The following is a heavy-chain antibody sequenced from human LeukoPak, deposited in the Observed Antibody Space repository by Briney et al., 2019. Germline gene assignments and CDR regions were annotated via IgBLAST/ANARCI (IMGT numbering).Heavy chain of an antibody. J-gene: IGHJ4*02. V-gene: IGHV3-64*01. CDR2: INNNGGST. Sequence: GGSLRLSCAASGFTFSSYWMHWVRQAPGKGLEYVSAINNNGGSTYYANSVKGRFTISRDNSKNTLYLQMGSLRAEDMAVYYCARDCSGGNCFDYWGQGTLVTVSS. CDR3: ARDCSGGNCFDY. CDR1: GFTFSSYW. D-gene: IGHD2-15*01.